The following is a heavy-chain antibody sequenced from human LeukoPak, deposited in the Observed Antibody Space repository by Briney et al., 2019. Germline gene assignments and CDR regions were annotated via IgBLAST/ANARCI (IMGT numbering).Heavy chain of an antibody. V-gene: IGHV4-39*01. J-gene: IGHJ4*02. Sequence: SETLSLTCTVSGGSISSSSYYWGWIRQPPGKGLEWIGSIYYSGSTYYNPSLKSRVTISVDTSKNQFSLKLSSVTAADTAVYYCATLRFLEWRGVYYFDYWGQGTLVTVSS. CDR1: GGSISSSSYY. CDR3: ATLRFLEWRGVYYFDY. D-gene: IGHD3-3*01. CDR2: IYYSGST.